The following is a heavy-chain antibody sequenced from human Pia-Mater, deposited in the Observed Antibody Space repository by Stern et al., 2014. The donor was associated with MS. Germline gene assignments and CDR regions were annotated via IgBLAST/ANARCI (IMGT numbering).Heavy chain of an antibody. V-gene: IGHV1-8*01. CDR1: GYTFINYD. CDR2: TNPKNANT. D-gene: IGHD3-16*01. Sequence: QVQLVESGSQVRKPGASVKVSCQASGYTFINYDIFWVRQATGQGLEWMGWTNPKNANTGHAQKFQGRVTMTRNTSISTAYMELSGLRSDDTAVYYCVRGGLSYGYGLDXWGQGTAVIVSS. J-gene: IGHJ6*02. CDR3: VRGGLSYGYGLDX.